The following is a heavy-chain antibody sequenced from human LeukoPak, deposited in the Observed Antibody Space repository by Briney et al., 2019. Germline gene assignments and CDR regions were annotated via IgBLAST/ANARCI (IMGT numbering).Heavy chain of an antibody. J-gene: IGHJ4*02. Sequence: KAGGSLRLSCAAPGFTFTNYGMSWVRQAPGKGLEWVSTITGSGGTTYYTDSVKGRFTISTDNFKNTLFLQMNSLRAEDTAVYYCAKDPMDGTGAIDYWGQGTLVTVSS. CDR1: GFTFTNYG. CDR2: ITGSGGTT. CDR3: AKDPMDGTGAIDY. V-gene: IGHV3-23*01. D-gene: IGHD3-10*01.